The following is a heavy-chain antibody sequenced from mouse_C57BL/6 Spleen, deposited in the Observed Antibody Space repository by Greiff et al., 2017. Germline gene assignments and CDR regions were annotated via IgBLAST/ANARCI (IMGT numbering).Heavy chain of an antibody. Sequence: VHLVESGAELAKPGASVKLSCKASGYTFTSYWMHWVKQRPGQGLEWIGYINPSSGYTKYNQKFKDKATLTAEKSSSTAYMQLSSLTYEDSAVYYCASDGYDGYFDVWGTGTTVTVSS. CDR3: ASDGYDGYFDV. D-gene: IGHD2-3*01. V-gene: IGHV1-7*01. CDR1: GYTFTSYW. J-gene: IGHJ1*03. CDR2: INPSSGYT.